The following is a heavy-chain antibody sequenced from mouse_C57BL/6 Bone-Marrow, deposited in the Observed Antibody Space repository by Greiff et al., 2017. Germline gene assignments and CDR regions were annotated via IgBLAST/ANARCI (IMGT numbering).Heavy chain of an antibody. CDR2: IDPSDSYT. CDR3: AVPIYYDFYWYFDV. J-gene: IGHJ1*03. CDR1: GYTFTSYW. D-gene: IGHD2-4*01. Sequence: QVQLQQPGAELVMPGASVKLSCKASGYTFTSYWMHWVKQRPGQGLEWIGEIDPSDSYTNYNQKFKGKSTLTVDKSSSTAYMQLSSLTSEDSAVYYRAVPIYYDFYWYFDVWGTGTTVTVSS. V-gene: IGHV1-69*01.